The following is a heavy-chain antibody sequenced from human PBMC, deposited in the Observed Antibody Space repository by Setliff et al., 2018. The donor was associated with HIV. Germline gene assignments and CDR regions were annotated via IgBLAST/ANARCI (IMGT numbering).Heavy chain of an antibody. V-gene: IGHV3-7*03. CDR1: GFTFSSYW. D-gene: IGHD3-10*01. J-gene: IGHJ4*02. CDR2: IKQDGSEK. CDR3: ALLWPFDY. Sequence: PGGSLRLSCADSGFTFSSYWMSWVRQAPGKGLEWVANIKQDGSEKYYVDSVKGRFSISRDNADNSLYLQMNSLRGEDTAIYYCALLWPFDYWGQGALVTVSS.